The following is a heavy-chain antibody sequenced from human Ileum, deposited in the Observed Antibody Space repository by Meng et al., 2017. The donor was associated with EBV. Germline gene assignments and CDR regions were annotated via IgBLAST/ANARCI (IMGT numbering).Heavy chain of an antibody. CDR3: AMGPDYAKTGY. J-gene: IGHJ4*02. Sequence: LLQGSGPGRVKPSETLSLTWSVSGGSISSSNYCWGWIRQPPGKGLEWIQSICYTDYTYYNPSLKSRVTISADKSKNQFSLRLNSLTAADTAVYYCAMGPDYAKTGYWGQGTLVTVSS. V-gene: IGHV4-39*01. CDR1: GGSISSSNYC. D-gene: IGHD4-17*01. CDR2: ICYTDYT.